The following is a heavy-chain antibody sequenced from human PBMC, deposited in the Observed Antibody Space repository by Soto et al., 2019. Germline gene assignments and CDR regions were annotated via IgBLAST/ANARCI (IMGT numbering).Heavy chain of an antibody. Sequence: GGSLRLSCAASGFTFSGSAMHWVRQASGKGLEWVGRIRSKANSYGTAYAASENGRFTISRDDSKNTAYLQMNSLKTEDTAVYYCTRHYPGYCSSTSCPPGYWGQGTLVTVSS. D-gene: IGHD2-2*01. CDR1: GFTFSGSA. CDR2: IRSKANSYGT. V-gene: IGHV3-73*01. J-gene: IGHJ4*02. CDR3: TRHYPGYCSSTSCPPGY.